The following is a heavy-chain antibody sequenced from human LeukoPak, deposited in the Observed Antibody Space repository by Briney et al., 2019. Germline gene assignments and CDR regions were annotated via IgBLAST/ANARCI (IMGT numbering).Heavy chain of an antibody. CDR2: INPNSGGT. CDR1: GYSFTTYG. D-gene: IGHD3-10*01. J-gene: IGHJ4*02. CDR3: ARTPTMVRGVQLYYFDY. Sequence: ASVKVSCKASGYSFTTYGISWVRQAPGQGLEWMGWINPNSGGTNYAQKFQGRVTMTRDTSISTAYMELSRLRSDDTAVYYCARTPTMVRGVQLYYFDYWGQGTLVTVSS. V-gene: IGHV1-2*02.